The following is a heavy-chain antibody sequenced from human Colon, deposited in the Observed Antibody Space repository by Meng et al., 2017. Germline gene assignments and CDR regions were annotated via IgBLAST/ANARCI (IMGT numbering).Heavy chain of an antibody. CDR3: AINGIVATVSNWFDS. D-gene: IGHD6-13*01. CDR1: GFTFSSYA. J-gene: IGHJ5*01. V-gene: IGHV3-64*01. Sequence: GESLKISCAGPGFTFSSYAMHWVRQAPGKGLEYVSGISPNGGSTHYANSVKGRFTISRDNSKNTLYLQMGSLRADDMAVYYCAINGIVATVSNWFDSWGQGTLVTVSS. CDR2: ISPNGGST.